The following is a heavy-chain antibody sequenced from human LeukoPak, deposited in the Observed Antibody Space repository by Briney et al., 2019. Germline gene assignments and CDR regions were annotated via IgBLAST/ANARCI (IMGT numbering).Heavy chain of an antibody. J-gene: IGHJ4*02. D-gene: IGHD2-2*01. Sequence: GGSLRLSCAASGFTFSSYGMHWVRQAPGKGLVWVSRINSDGSSTSYADSVKGRFTISRDNAKNTLYLQMNSLRAEDTAVYYCAREGYCSSTSCYLGPFDYWGQGTLVTVSS. CDR2: INSDGSST. CDR3: AREGYCSSTSCYLGPFDY. CDR1: GFTFSSYG. V-gene: IGHV3-74*01.